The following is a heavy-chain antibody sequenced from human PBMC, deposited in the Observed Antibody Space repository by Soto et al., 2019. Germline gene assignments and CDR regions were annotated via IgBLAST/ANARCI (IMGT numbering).Heavy chain of an antibody. V-gene: IGHV4-38-2*01. CDR2: IYHSGST. CDR1: GYSITNGYY. D-gene: IGHD2-15*01. J-gene: IGHJ6*02. CDR3: ARALYCSGGSCSPLRGMDV. Sequence: SETLSLTCAVSGYSITNGYYWGWIRQPPGQGLEWIGTIYHSGSTYFNPSLKTRVTISVDTSKNQFSLKLSSVTAADTAVYYCARALYCSGGSCSPLRGMDVWGQGTTVTVSS.